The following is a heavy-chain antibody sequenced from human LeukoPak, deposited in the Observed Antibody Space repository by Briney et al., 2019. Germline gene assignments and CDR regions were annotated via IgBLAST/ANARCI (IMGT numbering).Heavy chain of an antibody. CDR3: ARAHRRVLRFSEWLLSDTFDY. D-gene: IGHD3-3*01. Sequence: ASVKVSCKASGYTFTSYGISWVRQAPGQGLEWMGWISAYNGNTNYAQKLQGRVTMTTDTSTSTAYMELRSLRSDDTAVYYCARAHRRVLRFSEWLLSDTFDYWGQGTLVTVSS. J-gene: IGHJ4*02. CDR2: ISAYNGNT. CDR1: GYTFTSYG. V-gene: IGHV1-18*01.